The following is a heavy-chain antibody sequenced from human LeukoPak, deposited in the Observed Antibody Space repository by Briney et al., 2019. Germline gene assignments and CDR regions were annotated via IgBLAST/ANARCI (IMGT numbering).Heavy chain of an antibody. Sequence: GESLKISCKGSGYSFTSYWIGWVRQMPGKGLEWMGIIYPGDSDTRYSPSFQGQVTISADKSISTAYLQWSSLKASDTAMYYCARWGDYDILTGYYTGGYFDYWGQGTPVTVSS. V-gene: IGHV5-51*01. CDR2: IYPGDSDT. CDR3: ARWGDYDILTGYYTGGYFDY. D-gene: IGHD3-9*01. J-gene: IGHJ4*02. CDR1: GYSFTSYW.